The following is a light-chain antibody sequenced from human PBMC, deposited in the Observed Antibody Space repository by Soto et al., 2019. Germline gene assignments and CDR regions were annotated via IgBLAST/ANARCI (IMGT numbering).Light chain of an antibody. CDR2: DVT. CDR3: ISYASINTYV. J-gene: IGLJ1*01. V-gene: IGLV2-14*01. CDR1: SSDVGGYDY. Sequence: ALTQPASVSGSPGQSITISCTGTSSDVGGYDYVSWYQQHPGKAPKLMIYDVTNRPSGVSNRFSGSKSGNTASLTVSGLQAEDEADYYCISYASINTYVFGTGTKVTVL.